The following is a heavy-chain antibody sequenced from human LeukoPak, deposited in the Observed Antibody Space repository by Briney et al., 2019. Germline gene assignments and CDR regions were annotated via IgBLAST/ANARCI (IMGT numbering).Heavy chain of an antibody. CDR3: VGDGRDGYNIYFHH. Sequence: GGSLRLSCSASGFTFSISAMHWVRQAPGKGLQYVSVIGGDGVTTFYADSVKGRFTISRDNSKNTVYLQMSSLRAEDTAVYYCVGDGRDGYNIYFHHWGQGTLVTVSS. D-gene: IGHD5-24*01. J-gene: IGHJ1*01. V-gene: IGHV3-64D*06. CDR1: GFTFSISA. CDR2: IGGDGVTT.